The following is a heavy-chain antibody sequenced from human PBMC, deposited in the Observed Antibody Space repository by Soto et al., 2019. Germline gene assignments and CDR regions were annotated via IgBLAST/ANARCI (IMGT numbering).Heavy chain of an antibody. CDR3: ASDLPPVDY. V-gene: IGHV1-18*01. J-gene: IGHJ4*02. CDR1: GYTFSSYH. CDR2: ISAYNGNT. Sequence: QIQLVQSGAEVKKPGASVKVSCKASGYTFSSYHITWVRQAPGQGLEWMGWISAYNGNTNYAQHLQGRVTMTTDPSTSTAYMELRSLRSDATAVYYCASDLPPVDYWGQGTLVTVSS.